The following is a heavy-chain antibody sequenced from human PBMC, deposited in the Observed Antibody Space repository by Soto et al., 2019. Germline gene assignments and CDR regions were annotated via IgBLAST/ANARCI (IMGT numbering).Heavy chain of an antibody. CDR2: ISYDGSNK. V-gene: IGHV3-30*18. J-gene: IGHJ5*02. Sequence: ESGGGVVQPGRSLRLSCAASGFTFSSYGMHWVRQAPGKGLEWVAVISYDGSNKYYADSVKGRFTISRDNSKNTLYLQMNSLRAEDTAVYYCAKDASGGSFDPWGQGTLVTVSS. CDR3: AKDASGGSFDP. D-gene: IGHD1-26*01. CDR1: GFTFSSYG.